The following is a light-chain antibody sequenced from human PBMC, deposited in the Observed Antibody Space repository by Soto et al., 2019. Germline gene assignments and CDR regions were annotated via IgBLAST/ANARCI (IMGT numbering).Light chain of an antibody. Sequence: DIVMTQSPLSLPVTPGEPASISCRSSQSLLHSNGYNYLDWYLQQPGQSPQLLIYLGSNRASGVPDRFSGSGSGTDCTLKISRVEAEDVGVYYCMQAIQTLTFDPGIKVDIK. CDR3: MQAIQTLT. V-gene: IGKV2-28*01. J-gene: IGKJ3*01. CDR2: LGS. CDR1: QSLLHSNGYNY.